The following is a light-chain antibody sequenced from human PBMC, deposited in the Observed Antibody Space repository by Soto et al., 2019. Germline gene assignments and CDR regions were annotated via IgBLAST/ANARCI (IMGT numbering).Light chain of an antibody. CDR2: GAS. J-gene: IGKJ1*01. CDR1: QSVSSN. V-gene: IGKV3-15*01. Sequence: EIVMTQSPATLSVSPGERAKLSCMASQSVSSNLAWYQQKPGQAPRLLIYGASTRATGIPARFSGSGSGTEFTLTISSLEPEDFAVYYCQQRSNWPRTFGQGTKVDI. CDR3: QQRSNWPRT.